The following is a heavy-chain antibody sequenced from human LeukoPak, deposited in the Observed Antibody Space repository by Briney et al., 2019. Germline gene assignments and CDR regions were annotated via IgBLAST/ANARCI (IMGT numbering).Heavy chain of an antibody. V-gene: IGHV3-11*04. CDR3: AVDSSGKHDY. D-gene: IGHD3-22*01. J-gene: IGHJ4*02. Sequence: PGGSLRLSCAASGFTFSDYYMSWVRQAPGKGLEWVSSISGSGDGTYSADSVKGRFTISRDNAKNSLYLQMNSLRAEDTAVYYCAVDSSGKHDYWGQGTLVTVSS. CDR2: ISGSGDGT. CDR1: GFTFSDYY.